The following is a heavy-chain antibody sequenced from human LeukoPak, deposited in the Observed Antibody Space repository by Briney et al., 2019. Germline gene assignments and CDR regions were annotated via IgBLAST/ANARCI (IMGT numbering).Heavy chain of an antibody. CDR2: ISYDGNSK. J-gene: IGHJ6*02. Sequence: DRSLTLSCPSSGFIFNSYGMHWVRQAPAKGLEWVGVISYDGNSKDYADSVKGRFTISRDNSKNTLYLQMNSLRTDDTAVYYCAKDRVFYYYYYGMDVWGQGTTVTVSS. CDR3: AKDRVFYYYYYGMDV. D-gene: IGHD3-10*01. V-gene: IGHV3-30*18. CDR1: GFIFNSYG.